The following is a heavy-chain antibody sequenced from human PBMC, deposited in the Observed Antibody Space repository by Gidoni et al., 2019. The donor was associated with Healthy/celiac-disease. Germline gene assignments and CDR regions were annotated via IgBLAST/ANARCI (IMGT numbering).Heavy chain of an antibody. CDR3: ARDRRAAGFDY. J-gene: IGHJ4*02. CDR2: IYYSGST. V-gene: IGHV4-31*03. CDR1: GGSISSGGYY. Sequence: QVQLQESGAGLGKHSQTLSLTCTVSGGSISSGGYYWSWSRQHPGKGLEWLGYIYYSGSTSYHPSLKRRFTISLDTSKNQFSLKLSSVSAADPAVYYCARDRRAAGFDYWGQGTLVTVSS.